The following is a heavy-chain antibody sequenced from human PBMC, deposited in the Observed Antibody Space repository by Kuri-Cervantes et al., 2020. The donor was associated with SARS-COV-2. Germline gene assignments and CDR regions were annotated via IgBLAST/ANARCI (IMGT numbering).Heavy chain of an antibody. CDR3: ARSTWGSYFDF. Sequence: KVSCKGSGYSFTNYWIGWVRQMPGKGLEWMGIIYPGDSDTRYSPSFQGQVVISADRSISTAYLQWSSLMASDTAMYYCARSTWGSYFDFWGQGTLVTVSS. D-gene: IGHD3-16*01. J-gene: IGHJ4*02. V-gene: IGHV5-51*01. CDR1: GYSFTNYW. CDR2: IYPGDSDT.